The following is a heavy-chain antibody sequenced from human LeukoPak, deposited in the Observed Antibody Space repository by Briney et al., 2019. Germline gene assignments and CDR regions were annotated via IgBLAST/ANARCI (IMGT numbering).Heavy chain of an antibody. D-gene: IGHD4-11*01. Sequence: SVKVSCKASGGTFSSYAISWVRQAPGQGLEWMGRIIPILGIANYAQKFQGRVTITADKSTSTAYMELSCLRSEDTAVYYCARHLLTTFDYWGQGTLVTVSS. CDR3: ARHLLTTFDY. J-gene: IGHJ4*02. V-gene: IGHV1-69*04. CDR1: GGTFSSYA. CDR2: IIPILGIA.